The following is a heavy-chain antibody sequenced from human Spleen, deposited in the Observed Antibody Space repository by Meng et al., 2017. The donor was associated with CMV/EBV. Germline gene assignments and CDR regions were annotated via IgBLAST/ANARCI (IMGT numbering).Heavy chain of an antibody. CDR2: FILLSGET. J-gene: IGHJ5*02. D-gene: IGHD2/OR15-2a*01. Sequence: TFNGHIISWVRQAPGQGLEWMGGFILLSGETTYARKFQGRVTITTDASMTTSYMEVTSLKADDTAVYYCARDHREVAGTTFYQNYFDLWGQGTLVTVSS. V-gene: IGHV1-69*05. CDR3: ARDHREVAGTTFYQNYFDL. CDR1: TFNGHI.